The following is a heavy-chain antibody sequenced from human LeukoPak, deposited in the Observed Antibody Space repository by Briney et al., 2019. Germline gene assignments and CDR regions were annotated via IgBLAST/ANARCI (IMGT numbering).Heavy chain of an antibody. J-gene: IGHJ4*02. V-gene: IGHV4-59*01. CDR2: IYYSGST. D-gene: IGHD4-17*01. CDR3: ARAYGDY. Sequence: SETLSLTCTVSGGSISSYYWSWIRQPPGKGLEWTGYIYYSGSTNCNPSLKSRVTLSVDTSKNQFSLKLSSVTAADTAVYYCARAYGDYWGQGTPVTVSS. CDR1: GGSISSYY.